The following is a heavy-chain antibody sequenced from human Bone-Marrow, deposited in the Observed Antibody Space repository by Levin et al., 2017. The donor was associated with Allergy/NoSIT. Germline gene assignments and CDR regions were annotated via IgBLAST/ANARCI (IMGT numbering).Heavy chain of an antibody. Sequence: GGSLRLSCLASGFTFSGYWMTWVRQAPGKGLEWVANINLDGTEMYYVDSVKGRFTVSRDNAKNSLYLQMNSLRAEDTALYYCTRGRQKLDYWGQGTLVSASS. CDR3: TRGRQKLDY. CDR2: INLDGTEM. J-gene: IGHJ4*02. CDR1: GFTFSGYW. V-gene: IGHV3-7*03.